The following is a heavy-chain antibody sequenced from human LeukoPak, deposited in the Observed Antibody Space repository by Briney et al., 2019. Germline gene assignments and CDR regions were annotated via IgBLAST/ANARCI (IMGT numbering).Heavy chain of an antibody. D-gene: IGHD1-26*01. J-gene: IGHJ6*02. Sequence: GGSLRLSCAASGFTFSSYGMHWVRQAPGKGLEWVAVISYDGSNKYYADSVKGRFTISRDNSKNTLYLQMNSLRAEDTAVYYCAREIRGEVGMAYYYYGMDVWGQGTTVTVSS. CDR3: AREIRGEVGMAYYYYGMDV. V-gene: IGHV3-30*03. CDR2: ISYDGSNK. CDR1: GFTFSSYG.